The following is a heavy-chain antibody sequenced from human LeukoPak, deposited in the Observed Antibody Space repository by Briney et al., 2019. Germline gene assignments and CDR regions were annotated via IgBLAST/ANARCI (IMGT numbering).Heavy chain of an antibody. Sequence: GGSLRLSCAASGFTFSSYSMNWVRQAPGKGLVWVSRIDSDGTRTTYADSVKGRFTISRDNAKNTLYLQMNSLRVEDTAVYYCARNPNCGGDCSWGQGALVTVSS. CDR2: IDSDGTRT. J-gene: IGHJ5*02. CDR3: ARNPNCGGDCS. D-gene: IGHD2-21*02. V-gene: IGHV3-74*01. CDR1: GFTFSSYS.